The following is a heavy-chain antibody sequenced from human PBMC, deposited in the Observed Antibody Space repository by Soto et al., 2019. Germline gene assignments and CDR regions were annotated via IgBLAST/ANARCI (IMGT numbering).Heavy chain of an antibody. J-gene: IGHJ3*02. Sequence: QVQLVQSGAEVKKPGSSVKVSCKASGGTFNIYTIIWVRQAPGQGLEWMGRIIPLLAITNYAQRFQDRVTITADTSTSTAYMDLSSLTSEGTAVYYCALGSWSAETFDIWGQGTLVTVSS. D-gene: IGHD6-13*01. V-gene: IGHV1-69*02. CDR3: ALGSWSAETFDI. CDR1: GGTFNIYT. CDR2: IIPLLAIT.